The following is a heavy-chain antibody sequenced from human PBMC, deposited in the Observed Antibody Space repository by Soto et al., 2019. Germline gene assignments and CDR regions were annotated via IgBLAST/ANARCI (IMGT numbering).Heavy chain of an antibody. CDR1: GYTFTGYY. CDR2: INPNSGGT. CDR3: ARALSDCSSTSCYGDAFDI. D-gene: IGHD2-2*01. Sequence: ASVKVSCKASGYTFTGYYMHWVRQAPGQGLEWMGWINPNSGGTNYAQKFQGWVTMTRDTSISTAYMELSRLRSDDTAVYYCARALSDCSSTSCYGDAFDIWGQGTMVTVSS. J-gene: IGHJ3*02. V-gene: IGHV1-2*04.